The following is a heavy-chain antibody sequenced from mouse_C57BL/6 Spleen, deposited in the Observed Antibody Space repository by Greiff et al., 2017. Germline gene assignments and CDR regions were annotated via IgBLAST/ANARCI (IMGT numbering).Heavy chain of an antibody. CDR2: IDPEAGDT. Sequence: VQLQQSGAELVRPGASVKLSCTASGFNIKDYYMHWVMPRPEQGLAWIGRIDPEAGDTEYAPKFQGKATMTADTSSNTAYRQLSSLTSEDTAVYYCTLDSSGRFAYWGQGTLVSVSA. CDR3: TLDSSGRFAY. V-gene: IGHV14-1*01. D-gene: IGHD3-2*02. J-gene: IGHJ3*01. CDR1: GFNIKDYY.